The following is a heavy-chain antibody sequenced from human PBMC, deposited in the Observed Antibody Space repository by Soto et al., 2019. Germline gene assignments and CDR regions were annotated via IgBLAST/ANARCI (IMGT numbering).Heavy chain of an antibody. CDR3: AKEKGVVVVPAAMPNYYYYMDV. CDR1: GFTFSSYG. D-gene: IGHD2-2*01. V-gene: IGHV3-30*18. CDR2: ISYDGSNK. Sequence: GGSLRLSCAASGFTFSSYGMHWVRQAPGKGLEWVAVISYDGSNKYYADSVKCRFTISRDNSKNTLYLQMNSLRAEDTAVYYCAKEKGVVVVPAAMPNYYYYMDVWGKGTTVTVSS. J-gene: IGHJ6*03.